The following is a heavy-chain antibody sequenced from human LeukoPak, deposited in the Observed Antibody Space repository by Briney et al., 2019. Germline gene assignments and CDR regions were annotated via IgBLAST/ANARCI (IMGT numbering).Heavy chain of an antibody. J-gene: IGHJ6*04. CDR3: ARDLMAISPGDHSKYRLFSLYAMNV. D-gene: IGHD4-11*01. CDR1: GYSLSSHS. CDR2: ISSGGNYI. Sequence: GGSLRLSCAASGYSLSSHSMDWVRQTPGKGLEWVSSISSGGNYIYYADSVKGRATISRDSAKNSLLLQINSLRAEDTAVYYCARDLMAISPGDHSKYRLFSLYAMNVWGRGIAVTVSS. V-gene: IGHV3-21*01.